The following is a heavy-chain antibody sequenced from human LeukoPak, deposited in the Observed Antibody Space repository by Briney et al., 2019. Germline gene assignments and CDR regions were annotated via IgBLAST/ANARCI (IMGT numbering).Heavy chain of an antibody. Sequence: GGSLRLSGAASGFTFSSHSMNWVRQAPGKGLEWVANIKQDASEKSYVDSVKGRFIISRDNAKKSLYLQMNSLRAEDTAVYYCARDWDIDYWGQGTQVTVSS. CDR1: GFTFSSHS. J-gene: IGHJ4*02. CDR2: IKQDASEK. D-gene: IGHD1-26*01. CDR3: ARDWDIDY. V-gene: IGHV3-7*01.